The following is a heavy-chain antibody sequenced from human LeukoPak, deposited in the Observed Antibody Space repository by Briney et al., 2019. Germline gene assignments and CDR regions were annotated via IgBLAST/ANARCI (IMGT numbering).Heavy chain of an antibody. CDR1: GGSISSYY. Sequence: SETLSLTCTVSGGSISSYYWSWIRQPPGKGLEWIGYIYYSGSTNYNPSLKSRVTISVDTSKNQFSLKLSSVTAADTAVYYCARVVPYYDILTGYKGAYNWFDPWGQGTLVTVSS. CDR3: ARVVPYYDILTGYKGAYNWFDP. CDR2: IYYSGST. J-gene: IGHJ5*02. D-gene: IGHD3-9*01. V-gene: IGHV4-59*01.